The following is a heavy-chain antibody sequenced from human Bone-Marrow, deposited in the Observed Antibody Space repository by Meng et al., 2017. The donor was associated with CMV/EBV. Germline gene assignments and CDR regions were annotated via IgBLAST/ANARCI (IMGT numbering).Heavy chain of an antibody. Sequence: SETLSLTCTVSGDSVSSGSAYWGWIRQPPGKGLEWIANIHYSGNTFHYPSLKSRVTISVDTSKNQFSLKLSSVTAADTAVYYCARETSSGYTNWFDPWGQGTRVTVYS. CDR3: ARETSSGYTNWFDP. CDR2: IHYSGNT. CDR1: GDSVSSGSAY. J-gene: IGHJ5*02. D-gene: IGHD3-22*01. V-gene: IGHV4-39*07.